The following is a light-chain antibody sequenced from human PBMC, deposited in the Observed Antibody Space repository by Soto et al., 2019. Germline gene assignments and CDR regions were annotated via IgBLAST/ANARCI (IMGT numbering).Light chain of an antibody. CDR3: QQSYSTLEGFT. Sequence: DIQMTQSPSSLSASVGDRVTITCRASQSISSYLNWYQQKPGKAPKLLIYAASSSQSGVPSRFSGSGSGTDFTLTISSLQPEDFATYYCQQSYSTLEGFTFGPGTKVDIK. CDR2: AAS. CDR1: QSISSY. V-gene: IGKV1-39*01. J-gene: IGKJ3*01.